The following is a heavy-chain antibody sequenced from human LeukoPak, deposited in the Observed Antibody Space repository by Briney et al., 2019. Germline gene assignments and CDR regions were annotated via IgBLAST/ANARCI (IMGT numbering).Heavy chain of an antibody. CDR1: GYNFNGYY. Sequence: ASVKVSCKASGYNFNGYYMHWVRQAPGQGLEWMGWINPNIGGTNYAQKFQGRVTMTRDTSISTVYMELSRLRSDDTAVYFCARGGLPYDAFDIRGQGTMVTVSS. J-gene: IGHJ3*02. CDR2: INPNIGGT. V-gene: IGHV1-2*02. D-gene: IGHD3-16*01. CDR3: ARGGLPYDAFDI.